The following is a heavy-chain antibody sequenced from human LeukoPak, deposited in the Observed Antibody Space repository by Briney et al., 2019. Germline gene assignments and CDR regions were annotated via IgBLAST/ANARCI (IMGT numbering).Heavy chain of an antibody. CDR2: IRSKANRYAT. CDR3: TVIVGATTVPYYYYYMDV. V-gene: IGHV3-73*01. J-gene: IGHJ6*03. CDR1: GFTFSGSA. Sequence: GGSLRLSCAASGFTFSGSAMHWVRQASGKGLEWVGRIRSKANRYATAYAASVKGRFTISRDESKNRAYLQMNSLKTEDTAVYYCTVIVGATTVPYYYYYMDVWGKGTTVTVSS. D-gene: IGHD1-26*01.